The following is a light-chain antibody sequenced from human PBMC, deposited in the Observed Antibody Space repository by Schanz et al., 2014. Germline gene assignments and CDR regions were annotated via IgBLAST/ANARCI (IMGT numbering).Light chain of an antibody. CDR3: QSYDSSLSAWV. V-gene: IGLV2-8*01. CDR1: SSDVGGYNF. CDR2: DVG. Sequence: QSALTQPPSASGSPGQSVTISCTGTSSDVGGYNFVSWYQQHPGKAPKLIIYDVGDRPSGVSNRFSGSKSGNTASLTISGLQAEDEADYYCQSYDSSLSAWVFGGGTKLTVL. J-gene: IGLJ3*02.